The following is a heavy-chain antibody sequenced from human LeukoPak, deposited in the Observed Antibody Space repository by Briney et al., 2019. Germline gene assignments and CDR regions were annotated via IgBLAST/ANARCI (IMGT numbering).Heavy chain of an antibody. CDR3: ASDRRPIGIVDY. D-gene: IGHD1-26*01. Sequence: SETLSLTCTVSGDSISSYYWSWIRQPPGKGLEWIGYIYYSGSTNYNPSLKSRVTISVDTSKNQFSLKLSSVTAADTAVYYCASDRRPIGIVDYWGQGTLVTVSS. V-gene: IGHV4-59*01. CDR2: IYYSGST. CDR1: GDSISSYY. J-gene: IGHJ4*02.